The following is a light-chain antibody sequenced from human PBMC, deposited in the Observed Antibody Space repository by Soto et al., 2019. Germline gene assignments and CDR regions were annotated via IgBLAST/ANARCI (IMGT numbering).Light chain of an antibody. CDR2: RAS. CDR1: RSVSTN. CDR3: QQYNNWPRT. Sequence: EIVMTQSPATLSVSPGERATLSCRAGRSVSTNLAWYQHKPGQAPRVLIYRASARATGTPARFSGSGSGTEFTLTISSLQSEDFALSYCQQYNNWPRTFGQGTKVEIK. V-gene: IGKV3-15*01. J-gene: IGKJ1*01.